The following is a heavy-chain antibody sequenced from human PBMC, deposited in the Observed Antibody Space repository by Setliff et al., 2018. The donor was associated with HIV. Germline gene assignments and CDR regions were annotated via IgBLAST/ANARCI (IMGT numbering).Heavy chain of an antibody. CDR3: RGSGNSYAFDM. D-gene: IGHD3-10*01. CDR2: IKQDGSEK. J-gene: IGHJ3*02. Sequence: PGGSLRLSCAASGFTVSSNYMNWVRQAPGKGLEWVANIKQDGSEKYYVESVKGRFTISRDNAENSLYLQMNNLRAEDTAVYYCRGSGNSYAFDMWGQGTMVTVSS. CDR1: GFTVSSNY. V-gene: IGHV3-7*03.